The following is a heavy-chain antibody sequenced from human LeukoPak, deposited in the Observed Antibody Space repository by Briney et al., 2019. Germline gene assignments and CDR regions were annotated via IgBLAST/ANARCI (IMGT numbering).Heavy chain of an antibody. D-gene: IGHD3-10*01. CDR3: ARETTITMVRGVNL. J-gene: IGHJ4*02. V-gene: IGHV3-11*04. Sequence: PGESLKISCAASGFTFSDYYMSWIRQAPGKGLEWVSYISSSGSTIYYADSVKGRFTISRDNARNSLYLQMNSLRAEDTAVYYCARETTITMVRGVNLWGQGTLVTVSS. CDR2: ISSSGSTI. CDR1: GFTFSDYY.